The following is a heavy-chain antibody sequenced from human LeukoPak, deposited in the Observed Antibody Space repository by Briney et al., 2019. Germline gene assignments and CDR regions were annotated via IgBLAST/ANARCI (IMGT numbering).Heavy chain of an antibody. CDR1: GFTFSSYS. CDR2: ISSSSSYL. D-gene: IGHD6-13*01. Sequence: GGSLRLSCAASGFTFSSYSMNWVRQAPGKGLEWVSSISSSSSYLYYADSVKGRFTISRDNAKNSLYLQMNSLRAEDTAVYYCARHIAAAGNDYWGQGTLVTVSS. V-gene: IGHV3-21*01. CDR3: ARHIAAAGNDY. J-gene: IGHJ4*02.